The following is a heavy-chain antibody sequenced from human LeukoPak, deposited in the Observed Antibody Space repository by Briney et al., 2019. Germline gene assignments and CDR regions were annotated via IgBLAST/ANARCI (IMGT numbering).Heavy chain of an antibody. Sequence: PGGSLRLSCVASGFIFRNYAMSWVRQAPGEGLEWVSAISGSGGSTYSADSVKGRFTISRDNSKNTLYLQMNSLRAEDTAVYYCAKDKRGSYDAFSTSIYYYYGMDVWGQGTTVTVSS. CDR1: GFIFRNYA. CDR3: AKDKRGSYDAFSTSIYYYYGMDV. V-gene: IGHV3-23*01. D-gene: IGHD1-26*01. J-gene: IGHJ6*02. CDR2: ISGSGGST.